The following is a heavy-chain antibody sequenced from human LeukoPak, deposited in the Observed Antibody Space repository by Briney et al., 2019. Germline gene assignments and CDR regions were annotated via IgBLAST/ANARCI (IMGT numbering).Heavy chain of an antibody. CDR1: GGSISSYY. CDR2: IYYSGST. J-gene: IGHJ4*02. V-gene: IGHV4-59*01. D-gene: IGHD6-19*01. Sequence: SETLSLTCTVSGGSISSYYWSWIRQPPGKGLEWIGYIYYSGSTNYNPSLKSRVTISVDTSKNQFSLKLSSVTAADTAVYYCARGFSSGWYAYYFDYWGQGTLVTVSS. CDR3: ARGFSSGWYAYYFDY.